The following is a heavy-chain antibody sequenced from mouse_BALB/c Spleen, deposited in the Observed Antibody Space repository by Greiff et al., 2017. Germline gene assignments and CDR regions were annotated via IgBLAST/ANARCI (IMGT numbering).Heavy chain of an antibody. Sequence: VKLMESGAELARPGASVKMSCKASGYTFTSYTMHWVKQRPGQGLEWIGYINPSSGYTNYNQKFKDKATLTADKSSSTAYMQLSSLTSEDSAVYYCASTGTDYWGQGTTLTVSS. V-gene: IGHV1-4*01. J-gene: IGHJ2*01. CDR1: GYTFTSYT. CDR3: ASTGTDY. CDR2: INPSSGYT. D-gene: IGHD4-1*01.